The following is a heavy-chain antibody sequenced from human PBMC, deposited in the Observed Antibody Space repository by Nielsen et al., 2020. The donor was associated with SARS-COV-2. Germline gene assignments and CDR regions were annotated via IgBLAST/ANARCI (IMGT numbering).Heavy chain of an antibody. CDR3: ARAVGSAFYYYYMDV. CDR1: GYTFNNNG. J-gene: IGHJ6*03. CDR2: VSAYNANT. D-gene: IGHD2-15*01. V-gene: IGHV1-18*04. Sequence: ASVKVPCKASGYTFNNNGFSWVRQAPGQGPEWVGWVSAYNANTNYAQKLQGRVTMTTDTSTSTAYMELRSLRSDDTAVYYCARAVGSAFYYYYMDVWGQGTAVTVSS.